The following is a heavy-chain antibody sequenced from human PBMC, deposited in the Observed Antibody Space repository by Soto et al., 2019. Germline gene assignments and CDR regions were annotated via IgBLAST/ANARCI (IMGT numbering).Heavy chain of an antibody. CDR2: IIPTFGTA. CDR3: ARVYCSSTSCYRGVGYYYGMDV. Sequence: GASVKVSCKASGGTFSSYAISWVRQAPGQGLEWMGGIIPTFGTANYAQKFQGRVTITADKSTSTAYMELSSLRSEDTAVYYCARVYCSSTSCYRGVGYYYGMDVWGQGTTVTVSS. CDR1: GGTFSSYA. V-gene: IGHV1-69*06. D-gene: IGHD2-2*01. J-gene: IGHJ6*02.